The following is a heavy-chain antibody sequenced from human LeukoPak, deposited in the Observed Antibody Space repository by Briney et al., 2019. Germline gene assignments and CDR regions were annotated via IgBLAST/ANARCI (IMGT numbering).Heavy chain of an antibody. CDR2: ISGDGGST. CDR1: GFTFDDYA. CDR3: AKEVAGSAMDYYYGMDV. Sequence: PGGSLRLSCAASGFTFDDYAMHCGRQAPGKGLEWVSLISGDGGSTYYADSVKGRFTISRDNSKNSLYLQMNSLRTEDTALYYCAKEVAGSAMDYYYGMDVWGQGTTVTVSS. D-gene: IGHD2-15*01. J-gene: IGHJ6*02. V-gene: IGHV3-43*02.